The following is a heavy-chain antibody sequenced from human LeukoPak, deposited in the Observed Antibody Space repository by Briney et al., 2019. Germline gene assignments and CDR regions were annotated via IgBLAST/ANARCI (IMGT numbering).Heavy chain of an antibody. V-gene: IGHV1-46*01. CDR1: GYTFTSYY. CDR2: INPSGGST. CDR3: AGTSSGYDFFDY. Sequence: ASVKVSCTASGYTFTSYYMHWVRQAPGQGLEWMGIINPSGGSTSYAQKFQGRVTMTRDTSTSTVYMKLSSLRSEDTAVYYCAGTSSGYDFFDYWGQGTLVTVSS. D-gene: IGHD5-12*01. J-gene: IGHJ4*02.